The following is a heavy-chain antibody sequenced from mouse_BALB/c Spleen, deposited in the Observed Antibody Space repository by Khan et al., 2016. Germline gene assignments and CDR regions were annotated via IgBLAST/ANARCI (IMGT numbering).Heavy chain of an antibody. J-gene: IGHJ2*01. CDR1: GYTFTSYW. V-gene: IGHV1-87*01. Sequence: QVQLKESGAELARPGASVKLSCKASGYTFTSYWMQWVKQRPGQGLEWIGAIYPGDGDTRYTQKFKGKATLTADKSSSTAYMQLSSLASEDSAVYYCARGTGTAYWGQGTTLTVSS. CDR2: IYPGDGDT. CDR3: ARGTGTAY. D-gene: IGHD4-1*01.